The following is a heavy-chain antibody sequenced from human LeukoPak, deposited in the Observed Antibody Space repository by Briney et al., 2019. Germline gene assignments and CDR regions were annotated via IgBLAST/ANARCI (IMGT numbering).Heavy chain of an antibody. CDR3: AKGRRYSYGPQMFDP. V-gene: IGHV3-23*01. CDR2: FSGSGGST. Sequence: GGSLRLSCAVSGVTLSSYARSWVRQAPGEGLEWVSSFSGSGGSTYYADSVKGRFTITRANTKNTLYLQMNSLRAEEKAVHYCAKGRRYSYGPQMFDPWGQGTLVTVSS. CDR1: GVTLSSYA. J-gene: IGHJ5*02. D-gene: IGHD5-18*01.